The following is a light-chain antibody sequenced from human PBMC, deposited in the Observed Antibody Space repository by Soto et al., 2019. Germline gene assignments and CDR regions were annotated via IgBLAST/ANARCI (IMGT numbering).Light chain of an antibody. CDR1: PSISSY. J-gene: IGKJ5*01. CDR2: DAS. Sequence: PGTRAAIAWTPTPSISSYLAWYKQKPGQAPRLLIYDASNRATGIPARFSGSGSGTDFTLTISSLEPEDFAVYYCQQRSNSRITFGQGTRLEIK. CDR3: QQRSNSRIT. V-gene: IGKV3-11*01.